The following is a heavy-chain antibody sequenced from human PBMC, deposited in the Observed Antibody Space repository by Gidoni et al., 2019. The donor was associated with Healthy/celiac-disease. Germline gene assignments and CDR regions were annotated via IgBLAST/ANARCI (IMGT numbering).Heavy chain of an antibody. CDR2: ISYDGSNK. J-gene: IGHJ4*02. CDR1: GFTFSSYG. V-gene: IGHV3-30*18. CDR3: AKDHSWEYSSSCYDY. D-gene: IGHD6-13*01. Sequence: QVQLVESGGGVVQPGRSLRPSCAASGFTFSSYGMHWVRQAPGKGLEWVAVISYDGSNKYYADSVKGRFTISRDNSKNTLYLQMNSLRAEDTAVYYCAKDHSWEYSSSCYDYWGQGTLVTVSS.